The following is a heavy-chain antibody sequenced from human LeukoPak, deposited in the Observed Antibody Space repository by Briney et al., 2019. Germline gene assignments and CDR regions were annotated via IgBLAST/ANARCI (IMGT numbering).Heavy chain of an antibody. J-gene: IGHJ4*02. D-gene: IGHD1-26*01. CDR1: GGSITQTNY. CDR3: SRESGAFCPFGY. CDR2: VNLQGST. V-gene: IGHV4-4*02. Sequence: PSETLSLTCGVSGGSITQTNYWTWVRQPPGKGLEWIGEVNLQGSTNYNPSLMGRVAISVDKSENHVSLQLTSVTAADTAIYYCSRESGAFCPFGYWGQGTLVIVPS.